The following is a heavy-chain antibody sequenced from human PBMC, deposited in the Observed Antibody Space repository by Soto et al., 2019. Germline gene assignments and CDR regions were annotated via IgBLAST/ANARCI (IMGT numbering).Heavy chain of an antibody. CDR2: IIPMFGTP. CDR3: TRAIVVLGATYYYHGMDV. Sequence: QIQLVQSGAEVKKPGSSVKVSCKASGGTFRSYAISWVRQAPGQGLEWMGGIIPMFGTPNYAQKCQGRVTITADESTSTAYMELTSLRSEDTAIYFCTRAIVVLGATYYYHGMDVWGPGTTVTVSS. CDR1: GGTFRSYA. V-gene: IGHV1-69*12. D-gene: IGHD2-21*01. J-gene: IGHJ6*02.